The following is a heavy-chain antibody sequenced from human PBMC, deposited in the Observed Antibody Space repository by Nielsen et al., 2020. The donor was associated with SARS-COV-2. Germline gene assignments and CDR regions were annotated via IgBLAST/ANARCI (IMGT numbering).Heavy chain of an antibody. Sequence: SETLSLTCAVSGDSVSSRDWWTWVRQSPGKGLEWIGEVSHSGNSKYNTSLKSRVTLSMDKSKNQFSLRLTSVSAADTAVYFCARGDLVVVPSPLLGLGPIFYYFYLDVWGKGTTVIVSS. CDR1: GDSVSSRDW. D-gene: IGHD2-2*02. CDR2: VSHSGNS. V-gene: IGHV4-4*02. CDR3: ARGDLVVVPSPLLGLGPIFYYFYLDV. J-gene: IGHJ6*03.